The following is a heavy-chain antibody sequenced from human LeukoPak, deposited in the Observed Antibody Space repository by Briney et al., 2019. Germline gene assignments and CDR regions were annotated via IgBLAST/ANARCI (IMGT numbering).Heavy chain of an antibody. J-gene: IGHJ5*02. V-gene: IGHV4-59*01. D-gene: IGHD3-22*01. CDR1: GGSISSYY. CDR3: VRSIRGYYDSSGPWFDP. Sequence: TSETLSLTCTVSGGSISSYYWSWIRQPPGKGLEWIGYIYYSGSTNYNPSLKSRVTISVDTSKNQFSLKLSSVTAADTAVYYCVRSIRGYYDSSGPWFDPWGQGTLVTVSS. CDR2: IYYSGST.